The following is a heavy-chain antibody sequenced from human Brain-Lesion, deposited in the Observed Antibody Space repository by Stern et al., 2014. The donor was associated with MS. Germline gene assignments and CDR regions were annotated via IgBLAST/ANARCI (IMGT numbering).Heavy chain of an antibody. CDR1: GGSVGSGSYD. Sequence: VQLVESGPGLVKPSQTLSLTCTVSGGSVGSGSYDWSWIRQPAGKGLEWIGRIYTTGSTYYNPSLKSRVSISIDNSKNQFSLKLTSVTAADTAVYYCARDKEDTNMAFRYFDNWGQGTLVTVSS. CDR2: IYTTGST. D-gene: IGHD5-18*01. CDR3: ARDKEDTNMAFRYFDN. J-gene: IGHJ4*02. V-gene: IGHV4-61*02.